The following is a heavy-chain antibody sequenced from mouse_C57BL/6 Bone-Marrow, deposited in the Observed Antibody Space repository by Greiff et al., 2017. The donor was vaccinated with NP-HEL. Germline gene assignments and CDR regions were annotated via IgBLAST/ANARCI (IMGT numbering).Heavy chain of an antibody. CDR2: IDPSDSYT. CDR3: ARDGLLRPFAY. CDR1: GYTFTSYW. D-gene: IGHD1-1*01. Sequence: QVHVKHPGAELVKPGASVKLSCKASGYTFTSYWMQWVKQRPGQGLEWIGEIDPSDSYTNYNQKFKGKATLTVDTSSSTAYMQLSSLTSEDSAVYYCARDGLLRPFAYWGQGTLVTVSA. V-gene: IGHV1-50*01. J-gene: IGHJ3*01.